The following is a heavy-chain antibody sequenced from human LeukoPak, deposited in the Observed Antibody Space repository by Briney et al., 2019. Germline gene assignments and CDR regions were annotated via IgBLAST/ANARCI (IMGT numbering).Heavy chain of an antibody. CDR1: GGSFSGYY. CDR3: ARARLRGYSGYVMGY. V-gene: IGHV4-34*01. D-gene: IGHD5-12*01. J-gene: IGHJ4*02. CDR2: INHSGST. Sequence: SETLSLTCAVYGGSFSGYYWSWVRQPPGKGLEWIGEINHSGSTNYNPSLKSRVTISVDTSKNQFSLKLSSVTAADTAVYYCARARLRGYSGYVMGYWGQGTLVTVSS.